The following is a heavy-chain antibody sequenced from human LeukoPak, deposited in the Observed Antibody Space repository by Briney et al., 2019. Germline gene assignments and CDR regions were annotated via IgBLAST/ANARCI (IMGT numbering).Heavy chain of an antibody. CDR1: GFTFSSYA. CDR2: ISGSGGST. D-gene: IGHD3-22*01. J-gene: IGHJ4*02. CDR3: AKDPHYYDSSGGDY. Sequence: GGSLRLSCEASGFTFSSYAMSWVRQAPGKGLEWVSAISGSGGSTYYADSVKGRFTISRDNSKNTLYLQMNSLRAEDTAVYYCAKDPHYYDSSGGDYWGQGTLVTVSS. V-gene: IGHV3-23*01.